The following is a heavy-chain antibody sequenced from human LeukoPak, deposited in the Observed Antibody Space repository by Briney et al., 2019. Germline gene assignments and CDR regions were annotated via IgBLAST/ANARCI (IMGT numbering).Heavy chain of an antibody. CDR3: ARDAGLMGFDY. CDR2: ISSSSSTI. D-gene: IGHD2-8*01. J-gene: IGHJ4*02. V-gene: IGHV3-48*01. CDR1: GFTFSSYS. Sequence: PGGSLRLSCAASGFTFSSYSMNWVRQAPGKGLEWVSYISSSSSTIYYADSVKGRFTISRDNAKNSLYLQMNSLRAEDTAVYYCARDAGLMGFDYWGQGTLVTVSS.